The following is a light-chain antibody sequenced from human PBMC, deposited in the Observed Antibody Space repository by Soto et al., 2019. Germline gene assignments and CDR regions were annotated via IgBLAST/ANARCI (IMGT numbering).Light chain of an antibody. Sequence: QLVLTQPPSVSGAPGQRVTTSCTGSSSNIGAGYDVHWYQQLPGTAPKLLIYGHNNRPSGVPDRFSGSKSGTSASLAITGLQAEDEADYYCQSYDSSLSGSNVFGTGTKLTVL. CDR2: GHN. J-gene: IGLJ1*01. V-gene: IGLV1-40*01. CDR1: SSNIGAGYD. CDR3: QSYDSSLSGSNV.